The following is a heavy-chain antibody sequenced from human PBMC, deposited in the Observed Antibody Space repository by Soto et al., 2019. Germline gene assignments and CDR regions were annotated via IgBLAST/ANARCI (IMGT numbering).Heavy chain of an antibody. D-gene: IGHD4-4*01. CDR3: ARDLGDDYSNHYQFDY. V-gene: IGHV3-48*01. Sequence: GGSLRLSCAASGFTFSSYSMNWVRQAPGKGLEWVSYISSSSSTIYYADSVKGRFTISRDNAKNSLYLQMNSLRAEDTVVFYCARDLGDDYSNHYQFDYWGQGTLVTVSS. J-gene: IGHJ4*02. CDR1: GFTFSSYS. CDR2: ISSSSSTI.